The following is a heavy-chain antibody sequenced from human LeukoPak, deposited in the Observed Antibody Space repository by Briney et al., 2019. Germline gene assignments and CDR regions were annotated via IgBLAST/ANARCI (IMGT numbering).Heavy chain of an antibody. V-gene: IGHV4-59*01. CDR3: ARIRDGYTSYAFDI. J-gene: IGHJ3*02. CDR1: GGSISSYY. CDR2: IYYSGST. Sequence: SETLSLTCTVPGGSISSYYWSWIRQPPGKGLEWIGYIYYSGSTNYNPSLKSRVTISVDTSKNQFSLKLSSVTAADTAMYYCARIRDGYTSYAFDIWGQGTMVTVSS. D-gene: IGHD5-24*01.